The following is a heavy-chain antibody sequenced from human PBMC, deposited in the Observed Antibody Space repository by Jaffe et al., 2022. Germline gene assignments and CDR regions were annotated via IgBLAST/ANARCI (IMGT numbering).Heavy chain of an antibody. Sequence: QVKLVQSGAELKRPGASVKVSCQASGYSFSDFQMHWVRQAPGQRLEYIGRINPNGGFTMSTRKFQGRVTLTTDTSITTAYMEVTSLTSDDTATYYCARGNSRTASAPLDRWGQGTLVTVSS. CDR3: ARGNSRTASAPLDR. D-gene: IGHD1-1*01. CDR2: INPNGGFT. J-gene: IGHJ5*02. V-gene: IGHV1-2*06. CDR1: GYSFSDFQ.